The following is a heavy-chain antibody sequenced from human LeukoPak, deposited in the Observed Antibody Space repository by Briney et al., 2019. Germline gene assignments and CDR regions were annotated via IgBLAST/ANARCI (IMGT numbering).Heavy chain of an antibody. CDR3: ARSGQLRYFDWHYFDY. Sequence: SETLSLTCTVSGGSISSYYWSWIRQPPGKGLEWIGYIYYSGSTTYNPSPKSRVTISVDTSKNQFSLKLSSVTAADTAVYYCARSGQLRYFDWHYFDYWGQGTLVTVSS. CDR2: IYYSGST. V-gene: IGHV4-59*08. D-gene: IGHD3-9*01. CDR1: GGSISSYY. J-gene: IGHJ4*02.